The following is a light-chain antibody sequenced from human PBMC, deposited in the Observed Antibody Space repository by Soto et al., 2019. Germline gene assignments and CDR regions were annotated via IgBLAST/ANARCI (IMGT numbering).Light chain of an antibody. V-gene: IGKV1-5*01. CDR2: DAS. CDR3: QQRGGAPT. Sequence: MTHSQATLPASLGDRVTVPXRASQSISKWLAWDQQKPGRAPXXXIXDASTSESGAPSGFSDSAPETEFTLTTTRLKPDACPMYYRQQRGGAPTCGQGTQGGI. CDR1: QSISKW. J-gene: IGKJ1*01.